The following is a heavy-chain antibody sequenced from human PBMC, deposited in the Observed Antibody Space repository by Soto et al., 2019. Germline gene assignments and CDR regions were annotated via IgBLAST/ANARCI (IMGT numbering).Heavy chain of an antibody. CDR3: AKDARSGWYPAFDI. Sequence: GGSLRLSCGASGIIFSNYAMNWVRQAPGKGLEWVSTISISDGRTYYADSVKGRFSISRDNSKHTLYLQMNSLRAEDTAVYYCAKDARSGWYPAFDIWGQGTMVTVSS. CDR2: ISISDGRT. D-gene: IGHD6-19*01. CDR1: GIIFSNYA. V-gene: IGHV3-23*01. J-gene: IGHJ3*02.